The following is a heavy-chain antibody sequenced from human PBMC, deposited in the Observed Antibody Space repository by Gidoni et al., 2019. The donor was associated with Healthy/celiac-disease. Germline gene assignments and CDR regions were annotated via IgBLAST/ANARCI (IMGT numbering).Heavy chain of an antibody. Sequence: QVQLQESCPGLVKPSETLSLTCTVSGGSISSYYWSWIGQPPGKGLEWIGYIYYSGSTNYNPSLKSRVTISVDTSKNQFSLKLSSVTAADTAVYYCARVNYDILTGYYLPYFDYWGQGTLVTVSS. CDR3: ARVNYDILTGYYLPYFDY. V-gene: IGHV4-59*01. CDR1: GGSISSYY. CDR2: IYYSGST. D-gene: IGHD3-9*01. J-gene: IGHJ4*02.